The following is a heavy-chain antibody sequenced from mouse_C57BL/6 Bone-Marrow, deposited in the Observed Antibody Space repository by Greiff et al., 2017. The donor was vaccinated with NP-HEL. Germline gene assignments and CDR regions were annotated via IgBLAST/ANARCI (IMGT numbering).Heavy chain of an antibody. J-gene: IGHJ2*01. D-gene: IGHD1-1*01. CDR1: GYTFTSYW. Sequence: QVHVKQPGAELVKPGASVKMSCKASGYTFTSYWITWVKQRPGQGLEWIGDIYPGSGSTNYNEKFKSKATLTVDTSSSTAYMQLSSLTSEDSAVYYCARNGLLLPYFDYWGQGTTLTVSS. V-gene: IGHV1-55*01. CDR2: IYPGSGST. CDR3: ARNGLLLPYFDY.